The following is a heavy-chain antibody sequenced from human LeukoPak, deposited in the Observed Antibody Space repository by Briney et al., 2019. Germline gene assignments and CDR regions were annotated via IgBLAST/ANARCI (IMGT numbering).Heavy chain of an antibody. Sequence: PGGSLRLSCAASGFTFDDYAMHWVRQAPGKGLEWVSGISWNSGSIGYADSVKGRFTISRDNAKNSLYLQMNSLRAEDMALYYCAKDKDSGSYSGFYYFDYWAQGTLVTVSS. V-gene: IGHV3-9*03. CDR3: AKDKDSGSYSGFYYFDY. CDR2: ISWNSGSI. CDR1: GFTFDDYA. J-gene: IGHJ4*02. D-gene: IGHD1-26*01.